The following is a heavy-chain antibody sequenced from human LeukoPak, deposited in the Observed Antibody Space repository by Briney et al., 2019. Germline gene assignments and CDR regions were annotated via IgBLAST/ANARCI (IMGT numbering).Heavy chain of an antibody. V-gene: IGHV4-39*01. Sequence: PSETLSLTCTVSGGSISSSSYYWSWIRQPPGKGLEWIGEINHSGSTNYNPSLKSRVTISVDTSKNQFSLKLSSVTAADTAVYYCARIQVDIVATINYYYYMDVWGKGTTVTISS. D-gene: IGHD5-12*01. CDR1: GGSISSSSYY. CDR2: INHSGST. J-gene: IGHJ6*03. CDR3: ARIQVDIVATINYYYYMDV.